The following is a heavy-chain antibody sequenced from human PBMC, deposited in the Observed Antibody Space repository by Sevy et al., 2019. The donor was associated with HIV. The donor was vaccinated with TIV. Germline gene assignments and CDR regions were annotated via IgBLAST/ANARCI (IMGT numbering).Heavy chain of an antibody. CDR3: ARDSVSFDYNLWGEF. CDR2: INHHGNEQ. D-gene: IGHD3-16*01. CDR1: GFKFDNYW. V-gene: IGHV3-7*01. J-gene: IGHJ4*02. Sequence: GGSLRLSCAASGFKFDNYWMTWVRQAPGKGLEWVGNINHHGNEQYYVDSLKGRFTISRDNARGSLYLQMNSLTAEDMAVYYCARDSVSFDYNLWGEFWGPGTLVTVSS.